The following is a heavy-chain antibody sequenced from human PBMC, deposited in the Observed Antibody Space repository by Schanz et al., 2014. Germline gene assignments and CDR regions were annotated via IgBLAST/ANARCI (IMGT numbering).Heavy chain of an antibody. CDR3: VRERSGCGGNSDFFDH. Sequence: EVQLVESGGGLVKPGGSLRLSCGVSGFTASSHSMNWVRQAPGKGLEWVASISSRSSHIYYADSVKGRFTVSRDNAKNSVYLQMNGLRGEDSAVYYCVRERSGCGGNSDFFDHWGQGTLVTVSS. CDR2: ISSRSSHI. D-gene: IGHD2-21*02. V-gene: IGHV3-21*02. J-gene: IGHJ4*02. CDR1: GFTASSHS.